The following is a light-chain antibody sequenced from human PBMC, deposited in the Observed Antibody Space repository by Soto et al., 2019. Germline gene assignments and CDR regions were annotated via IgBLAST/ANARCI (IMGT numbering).Light chain of an antibody. V-gene: IGKV1-5*03. J-gene: IGKJ1*01. CDR1: QTISSW. Sequence: DIQMTQSPSTLSGSVGDRVTITCRASQTISSWLAWYQQKPGKAPKLLIYKASTLKSGVPSRFSGSGSGTACNLTISSLQPDDCATYYCQHYNSYSAAFGQGTKVELK. CDR3: QHYNSYSAA. CDR2: KAS.